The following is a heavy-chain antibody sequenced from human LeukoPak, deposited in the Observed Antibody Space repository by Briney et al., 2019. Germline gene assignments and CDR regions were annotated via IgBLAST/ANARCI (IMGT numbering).Heavy chain of an antibody. Sequence: GGSLRLSCAASGFTFSSYAMSWVRQAPGKGLEWVSAISGSGGTTHYADSVKGRFTISRDNFKNTLYLQMNSLRAEDTALYYCASWGYSYGSDYWGQGTLVTVSS. CDR1: GFTFSSYA. V-gene: IGHV3-23*01. D-gene: IGHD5-18*01. CDR2: ISGSGGTT. CDR3: ASWGYSYGSDY. J-gene: IGHJ4*02.